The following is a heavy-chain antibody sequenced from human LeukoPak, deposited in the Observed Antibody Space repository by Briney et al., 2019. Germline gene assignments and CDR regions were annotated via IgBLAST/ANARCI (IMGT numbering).Heavy chain of an antibody. J-gene: IGHJ5*02. CDR1: VYIFTGYY. CDR2: LNPKRGGI. CDR3: AISGQNGVYNWFDP. V-gene: IGHV1-2*02. Sequence: PCASVKVSCKASVYIFTGYYMHWVRQAPAQGREWVGWLNPKRGGINYEQKCQGRVTITRDPSISTAYMELSRLRSDDTAVHYCAISGQNGVYNWFDPWGQGTRVTVSS. D-gene: IGHD2-8*01.